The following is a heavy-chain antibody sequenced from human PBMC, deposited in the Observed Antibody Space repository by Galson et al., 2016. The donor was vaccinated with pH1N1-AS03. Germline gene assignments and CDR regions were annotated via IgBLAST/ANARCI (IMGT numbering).Heavy chain of an antibody. CDR3: ARGGPRVVDKPWYFDL. Sequence: SLRLSCAASGFTFSDYYITWIRQAPGKGLEWLSYITRSNLYTNYADSVKGRFTISRDNANNSLWLQMNSLTVADAAVYYCARGGPRVVDKPWYFDLWGRGTLVTVSS. D-gene: IGHD3-9*01. CDR1: GFTFSDYY. J-gene: IGHJ2*01. CDR2: ITRSNLYT. V-gene: IGHV3-11*06.